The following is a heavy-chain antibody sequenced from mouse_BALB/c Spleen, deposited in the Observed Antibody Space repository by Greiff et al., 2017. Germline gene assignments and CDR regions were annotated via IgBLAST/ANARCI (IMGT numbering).Heavy chain of an antibody. V-gene: IGHV5-4*02. CDR2: ISDGGSYT. Sequence: EVKLMESGGGLVKPGGSLKLSCAASGFTFSDYYMYWVRQTPEKRLEWVATISDGGSYTYYPDSVKGRFTISRDNAKNNLYLQMTSLRSEDTAMYYCARWRAMDYWGQGTSVTVSS. CDR1: GFTFSDYY. J-gene: IGHJ4*01. CDR3: ARWRAMDY.